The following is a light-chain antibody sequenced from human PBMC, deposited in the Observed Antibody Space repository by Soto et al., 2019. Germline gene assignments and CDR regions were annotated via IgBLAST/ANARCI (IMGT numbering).Light chain of an antibody. V-gene: IGKV3-20*01. Sequence: EIVLTQSPGTLSLSPGERATLSCRASQSVSSSYLAWYQQKPGQAPRLLIYGASSRATGIPDRFSGSGSGTDFTLTINRLEPEDFAVYICQQYGTSPRTFGQGTRLEIK. CDR2: GAS. CDR3: QQYGTSPRT. J-gene: IGKJ5*01. CDR1: QSVSSSY.